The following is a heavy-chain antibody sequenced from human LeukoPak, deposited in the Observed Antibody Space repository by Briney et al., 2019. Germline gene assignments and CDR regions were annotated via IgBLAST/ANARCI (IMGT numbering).Heavy chain of an antibody. CDR3: VRHAATRHNYGMDV. J-gene: IGHJ6*02. Sequence: SETLSLTCTVSGGPISSHYWSWIRQPPGKGLEWIGYIYTSRSTNYNPSLKSRVTISVDTSKNQFSLKLSSVTAADTAVYYCVRHAATRHNYGMDVWGQGTTVIVSS. V-gene: IGHV4-4*09. CDR2: IYTSRST. CDR1: GGPISSHY. D-gene: IGHD6-13*01.